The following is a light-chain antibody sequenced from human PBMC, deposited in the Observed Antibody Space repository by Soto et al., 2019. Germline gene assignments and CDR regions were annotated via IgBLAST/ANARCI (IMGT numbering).Light chain of an antibody. Sequence: DIQMTQSPSTLSASVGDRVVITCRASQTIGTWLAWYQQKPGKAPELLIYDASTLEGGVPSRFSGSGSGTEFSLTITSLQPDDFATFYCQQYSSFSRTFGQGTKVDIK. CDR2: DAS. CDR1: QTIGTW. V-gene: IGKV1-5*01. CDR3: QQYSSFSRT. J-gene: IGKJ1*01.